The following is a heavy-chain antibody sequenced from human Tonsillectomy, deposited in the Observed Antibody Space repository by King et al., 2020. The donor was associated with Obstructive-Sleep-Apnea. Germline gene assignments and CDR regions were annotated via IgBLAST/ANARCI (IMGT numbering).Heavy chain of an antibody. CDR2: MNPDSGKT. D-gene: IGHD3-22*01. J-gene: IGHJ4*02. Sequence: QLVQSGAEVKKPGASVKVSCKASGYSFSSSDVHWVRQTAVQWLEWMCWMNPDSGKTGFSQKFQYRVTMTRDTSISAAYMELSNLRSDDAGVYFCATCLRDYADSGGYCSFDYWGQGTLVAVSS. V-gene: IGHV1-8*01. CDR1: GYSFSSSD. CDR3: ATCLRDYADSGGYCSFDY.